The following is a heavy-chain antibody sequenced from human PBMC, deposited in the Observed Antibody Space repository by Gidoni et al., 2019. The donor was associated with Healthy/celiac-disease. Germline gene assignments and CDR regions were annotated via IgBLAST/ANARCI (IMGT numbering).Heavy chain of an antibody. J-gene: IGHJ4*02. V-gene: IGHV3-66*01. Sequence: EVQLVESGGGLVQPGGSLRLSCAASGFTVSSNYMSWVRTAPGKGLEWVSVMSSGGSSYYADSVKGRFTISRDNSKNTMYLQMNSLRADDTAVYYCARGDYRYHFLFDYWGQGTLVTVSS. CDR3: ARGDYRYHFLFDY. D-gene: IGHD4-17*01. CDR1: GFTVSSNY. CDR2: MSSGGSS.